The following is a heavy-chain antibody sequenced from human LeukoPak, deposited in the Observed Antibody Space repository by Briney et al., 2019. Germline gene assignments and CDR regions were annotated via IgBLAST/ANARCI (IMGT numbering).Heavy chain of an antibody. D-gene: IGHD3-22*01. CDR2: INHSGST. V-gene: IGHV4-34*01. J-gene: IGHJ4*02. CDR1: GFTFTNYA. Sequence: GSLRLSCAASGFTFTNYAMSWIRQPPGKGLEWIGEINHSGSTNYNPSLKSRVTISVDTSKNQFSLKLSSVTAADTAVYYCARHYYDSSGIDYWGQGTLVTVSS. CDR3: ARHYYDSSGIDY.